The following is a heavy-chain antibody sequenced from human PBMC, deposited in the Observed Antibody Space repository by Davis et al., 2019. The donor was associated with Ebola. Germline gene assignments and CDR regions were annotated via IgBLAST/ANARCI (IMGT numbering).Heavy chain of an antibody. CDR3: ARRSGAGAKWFDP. Sequence: GESLKISCAASGFTFSSYGMNWVRQAPGKGLEWVALVWYDGTNEDYADSVKGRFTISRDNSKNTLYLQMNSLRAEDTAVYYCARRSGAGAKWFDPWGQGTLVTVSS. V-gene: IGHV3-33*01. D-gene: IGHD4/OR15-4a*01. J-gene: IGHJ5*02. CDR1: GFTFSSYG. CDR2: VWYDGTNE.